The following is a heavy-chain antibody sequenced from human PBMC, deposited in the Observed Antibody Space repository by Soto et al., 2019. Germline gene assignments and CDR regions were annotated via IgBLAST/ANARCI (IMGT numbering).Heavy chain of an antibody. D-gene: IGHD6-13*01. CDR2: IYYSGST. V-gene: IGHV4-39*01. CDR1: GGSISSSSYY. Sequence: SETLSLTCTVSGGSISSSSYYWGWIRQPPGKGLEWIGSIYYSGSTYYNPSLKSRVTISVDTSKNRFSLKLSSVTAADTAVYYCARAAGYSSSWYGDYFDYWGQGTLVTVSS. J-gene: IGHJ4*02. CDR3: ARAAGYSSSWYGDYFDY.